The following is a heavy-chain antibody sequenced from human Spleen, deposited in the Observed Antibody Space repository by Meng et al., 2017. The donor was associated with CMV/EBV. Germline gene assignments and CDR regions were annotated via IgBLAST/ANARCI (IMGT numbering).Heavy chain of an antibody. Sequence: ASGYPFTSYAMHWVRQAPGQRLEWMGWINAGNGNTKYSQKFQGRVTITRDTSASTAYMELSSLRSEDTAVYYCARDKYGGNSGELDYWGQGTLVTVSS. J-gene: IGHJ4*02. CDR1: GYPFTSYA. V-gene: IGHV1-3*01. D-gene: IGHD4-23*01. CDR2: INAGNGNT. CDR3: ARDKYGGNSGELDY.